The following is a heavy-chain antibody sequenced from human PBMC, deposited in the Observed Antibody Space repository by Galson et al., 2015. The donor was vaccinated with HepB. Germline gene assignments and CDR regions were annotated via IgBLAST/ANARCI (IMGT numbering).Heavy chain of an antibody. J-gene: IGHJ4*02. CDR1: DSSFTTYG. Sequence: LRLSCAGSDSSFTTYGMHWVRQAPGKGLEWVAVIWSDGTNKYYADSVKGRFTISRDNSKNTVSLQMNSLRVEDTAVYYCARDHGGSSWYSDYWGQGALVTVSA. V-gene: IGHV3-33*08. CDR3: ARDHGGSSWYSDY. CDR2: IWSDGTNK. D-gene: IGHD6-13*01.